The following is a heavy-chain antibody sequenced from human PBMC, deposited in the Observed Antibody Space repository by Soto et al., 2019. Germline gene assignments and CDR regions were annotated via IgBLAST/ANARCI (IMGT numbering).Heavy chain of an antibody. CDR1: GGSISSHY. V-gene: IGHV4-59*08. J-gene: IGHJ4*02. CDR2: IYYSGST. CDR3: ARLDGYDHYLAY. Sequence: QVQLQGSGPGLVKPSETLSLTCTVSGGSISSHYWSWIRQPPGKGLEWIGDIYYSGSTNYNPSLTSRGTISVETSKSQFPPRRISVTAADTAVYFCARLDGYDHYLAYGGQGARVTVSS. D-gene: IGHD5-12*01.